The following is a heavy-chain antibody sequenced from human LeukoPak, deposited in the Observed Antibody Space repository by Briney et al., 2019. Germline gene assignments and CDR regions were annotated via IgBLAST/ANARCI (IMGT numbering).Heavy chain of an antibody. CDR1: GYTFTSYH. J-gene: IGHJ4*02. CDR2: INPSGGST. V-gene: IGHV1-46*01. CDR3: AIELSTSGNYDC. D-gene: IGHD1-26*01. Sequence: ASVNVSCKASGYTFTSYHMHWVRQAPGQGVEWMGIINPSGGSTSYAQKFQGRVTVTRDTSTSTVYMELSSLRSEDTAVYYCAIELSTSGNYDCWGQGTLVTVSS.